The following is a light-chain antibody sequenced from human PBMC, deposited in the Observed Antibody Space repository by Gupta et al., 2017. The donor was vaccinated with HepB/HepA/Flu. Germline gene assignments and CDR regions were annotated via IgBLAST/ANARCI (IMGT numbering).Light chain of an antibody. V-gene: IGLV1-47*01. J-gene: IGLJ3*02. CDR1: SSNIGTNY. CDR3: SDWHDSNSDNMV. CDR2: KID. Sequence: QSVLTQPPSASGTPGQRVTISCSGSSSNIGTNYVFWYQQLPGTAHKLLIYKIDQRPSGVPDRFSVSTSWASDSPATSTLRSEDEADDDYSDWHDSNSDNMVFGGGTKLNVL.